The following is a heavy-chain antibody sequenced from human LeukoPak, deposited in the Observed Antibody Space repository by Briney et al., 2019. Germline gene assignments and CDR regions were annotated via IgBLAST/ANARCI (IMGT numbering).Heavy chain of an antibody. D-gene: IGHD2-15*01. CDR3: AGTRRYCSGGSCYNWFDP. Sequence: SETLSLTCTVSGGSISSDIYYWSWIRQPAGKGLEWIGRIYMSGNTNYNLSLKIRLTIPVATSKNQFSLKLSSVTAADTAVYYCAGTRRYCSGGSCYNWFDPWGQGTLVTVSS. V-gene: IGHV4-61*02. J-gene: IGHJ5*02. CDR2: IYMSGNT. CDR1: GGSISSDIYY.